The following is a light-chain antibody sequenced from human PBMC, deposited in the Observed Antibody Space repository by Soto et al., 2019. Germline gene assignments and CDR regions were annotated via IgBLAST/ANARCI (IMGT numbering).Light chain of an antibody. CDR1: QGIRND. CDR3: LQDYIYTPT. V-gene: IGKV1-6*01. Sequence: AIQMPQSPSSLSASVGDRVTITCRASQGIRNDLGWYQQKPGKAPKLLIYAASSLETGVPSRFSGSGSGTDFTLTISSLQPEDFATYYCLQDYIYTPTFGQGTNLEIK. CDR2: AAS. J-gene: IGKJ2*01.